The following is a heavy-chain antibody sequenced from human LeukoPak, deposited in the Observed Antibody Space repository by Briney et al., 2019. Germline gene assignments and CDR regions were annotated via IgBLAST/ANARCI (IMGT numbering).Heavy chain of an antibody. D-gene: IGHD3-22*01. J-gene: IGHJ4*02. CDR3: AREAKDSSAFDY. CDR1: GYTFTSYA. CDR2: INAGSGNT. V-gene: IGHV1-3*03. Sequence: GASVKVSCKASGYTFTSYAMHWVRQAPGQRLEWMGWINAGSGNTKYSQEFQGRVTITRDTSASTAYMELSSLRSEDMAVYYCAREAKDSSAFDYWGQGTLVTVSS.